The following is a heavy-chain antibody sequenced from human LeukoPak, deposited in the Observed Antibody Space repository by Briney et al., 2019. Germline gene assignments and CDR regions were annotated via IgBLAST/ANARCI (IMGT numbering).Heavy chain of an antibody. V-gene: IGHV1-69*13. CDR3: ALRYCSGGSCYHFDY. CDR2: IIPIFGTA. Sequence: ASVKVSCKASGGTFSSYAISWVRQASGQGLEWMGGIIPIFGTANYAQKFQGKVTITADESTSTAYMELSSLRSEDTAVHYCALRYCSGGSCYHFDYWGQGTLVTVSS. CDR1: GGTFSSYA. D-gene: IGHD2-15*01. J-gene: IGHJ4*02.